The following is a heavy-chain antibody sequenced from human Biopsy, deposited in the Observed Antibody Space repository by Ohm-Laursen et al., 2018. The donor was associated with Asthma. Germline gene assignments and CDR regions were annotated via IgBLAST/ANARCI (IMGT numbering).Heavy chain of an antibody. D-gene: IGHD2-15*01. Sequence: SETLSLTCTVSGGSVSNGSYYWSWIRQPPGKGLAWVSTISYSGSTDYNPSLKSRLTISMDTSKNQFSLKLSSATAADTAVYYCARVPTTLRYFDFWGRGTLVTVSS. CDR1: GGSVSNGSYY. CDR2: ISYSGST. V-gene: IGHV4-61*01. J-gene: IGHJ2*01. CDR3: ARVPTTLRYFDF.